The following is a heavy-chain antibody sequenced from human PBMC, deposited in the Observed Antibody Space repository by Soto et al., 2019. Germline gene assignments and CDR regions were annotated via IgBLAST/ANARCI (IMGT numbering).Heavy chain of an antibody. CDR1: GFTFSSYA. CDR3: AKVKLPRDSNGWYSSFDY. D-gene: IGHD6-19*01. V-gene: IGHV3-23*01. Sequence: PGGSLRLSCAASGFTFSSYAMSWVRQAPGKGLEWVSAISGSGGTTYYADSVKGRFTISRDTSKNTLYLQMHSLRAEDTAMYYCAKVKLPRDSNGWYSSFDYWGQGTLVTVS. CDR2: ISGSGGTT. J-gene: IGHJ4*02.